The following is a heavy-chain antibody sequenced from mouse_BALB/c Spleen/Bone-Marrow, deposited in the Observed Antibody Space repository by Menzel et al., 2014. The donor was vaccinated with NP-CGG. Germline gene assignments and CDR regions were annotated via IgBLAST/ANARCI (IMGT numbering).Heavy chain of an antibody. V-gene: IGHV4-1*02. CDR1: GFDFSRYW. J-gene: IGHJ2*01. CDR3: ARLGYYGYCAY. Sequence: DVMLVESGGGLVQPGGSLKFSCAASGFDFSRYWMSWVRQAPGKGLEWIGEINPDSSTINYAPSLKYKFIISRDNAKNTLYLQMNKVRSEDTALYYCARLGYYGYCAYWGQGTTLTVSS. D-gene: IGHD2-3*01. CDR2: INPDSSTI.